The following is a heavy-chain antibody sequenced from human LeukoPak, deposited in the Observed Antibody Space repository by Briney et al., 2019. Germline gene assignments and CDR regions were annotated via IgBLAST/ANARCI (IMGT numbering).Heavy chain of an antibody. V-gene: IGHV4-59*01. D-gene: IGHD5-24*01. Sequence: PSETLSLTCTVSGGSISSYYWSWIRQPPGKGLEWIGYIYYSGSTNYNPSLKSRVTISVDTSKNQFSLKLSSVTAADTAVYYCASRRDGYFDYWGQGTLVTVSS. CDR3: ASRRDGYFDY. J-gene: IGHJ4*02. CDR1: GGSISSYY. CDR2: IYYSGST.